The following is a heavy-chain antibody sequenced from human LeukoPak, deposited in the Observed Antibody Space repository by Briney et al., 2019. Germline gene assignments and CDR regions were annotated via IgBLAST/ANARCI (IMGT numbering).Heavy chain of an antibody. Sequence: GASVKVSCKASGYTFTGYYMHWVRQAPGQGLEWMGWINPNSGGTNYAQKFQGRVTMTRDTSISTAYMELSRLRSDDTAVYYCARPYSSGWYYFDYWGQGTLVTASS. CDR2: INPNSGGT. V-gene: IGHV1-2*02. J-gene: IGHJ4*02. CDR1: GYTFTGYY. D-gene: IGHD6-19*01. CDR3: ARPYSSGWYYFDY.